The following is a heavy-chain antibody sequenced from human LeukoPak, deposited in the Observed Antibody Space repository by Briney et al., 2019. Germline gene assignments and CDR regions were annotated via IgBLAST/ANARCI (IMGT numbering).Heavy chain of an antibody. V-gene: IGHV4-30-2*01. Sequence: SETLSLTCTVSGGSIMVAAYSWSWIRQPPGKGLEWIGYIYYSGRTYYNPSPKSRVTISLDRSKNQFSLKLSSVTAADTAVYFCARDYSGYDYYYWGQGTLVTVSS. D-gene: IGHD5-12*01. CDR3: ARDYSGYDYYY. CDR2: IYYSGRT. J-gene: IGHJ4*02. CDR1: GGSIMVAAYS.